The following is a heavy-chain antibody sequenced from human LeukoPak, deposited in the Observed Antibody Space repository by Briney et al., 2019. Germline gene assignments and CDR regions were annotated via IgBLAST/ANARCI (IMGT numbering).Heavy chain of an antibody. CDR1: GYTFTGYY. Sequence: ASVKVSCKASGYTFTGYYVHWVRQAPGQGLEWMGWINPNSGDTKYAQKFQGRVTMTRDTSISTAYMELSRLRSDDTAVYYCARRSSGWFYGMDVWGQGTTVTVSS. D-gene: IGHD6-19*01. V-gene: IGHV1-2*02. CDR2: INPNSGDT. J-gene: IGHJ6*02. CDR3: ARRSSGWFYGMDV.